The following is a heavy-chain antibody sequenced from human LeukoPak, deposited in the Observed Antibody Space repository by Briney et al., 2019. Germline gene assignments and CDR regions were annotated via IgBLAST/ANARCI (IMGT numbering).Heavy chain of an antibody. V-gene: IGHV1-18*01. Sequence: ASVKVSCKASGYTFTSYGISWVRQAPGQGLEWMGWISAYNGNTNYAQKLQGRVTITTDESTSTAYMELSSLRSEDTAVYYCARDWLHSGSYDTQGWGQGTLVTVSS. D-gene: IGHD1-26*01. CDR3: ARDWLHSGSYDTQG. CDR2: ISAYNGNT. J-gene: IGHJ4*02. CDR1: GYTFTSYG.